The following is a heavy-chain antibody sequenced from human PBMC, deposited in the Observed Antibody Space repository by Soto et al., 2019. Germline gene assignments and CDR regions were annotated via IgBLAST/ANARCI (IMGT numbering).Heavy chain of an antibody. CDR3: ARDRYNSKYNYYYGMDV. CDR1: GGSISSHY. V-gene: IGHV4-59*11. D-gene: IGHD1-1*01. CDR2: IYYSGST. Sequence: PSETLSLTCTFSGGSISSHYWSWIRQPPGKGLEWIGYIYYSGSTNYNPSLKSRVTMSVDTSKNQFSLKVNSVTAADTAVYYCARDRYNSKYNYYYGMDVWGQGTTVTVS. J-gene: IGHJ6*02.